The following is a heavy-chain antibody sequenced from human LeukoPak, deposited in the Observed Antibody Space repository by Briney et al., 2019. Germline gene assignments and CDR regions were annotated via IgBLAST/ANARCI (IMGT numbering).Heavy chain of an antibody. CDR2: IKQDGSEK. CDR3: ARERITMIVVDY. Sequence: GGSLRLSCAASGYTVSSYWMSWIRQAPGKGLEWVANIKQDGSEKYYVDSVKGRFTISRDNAKNSLYLQMNSLRAEDTAVYYCARERITMIVVDYWGQATLVTVSS. V-gene: IGHV3-7*04. D-gene: IGHD3-22*01. J-gene: IGHJ4*02. CDR1: GYTVSSYW.